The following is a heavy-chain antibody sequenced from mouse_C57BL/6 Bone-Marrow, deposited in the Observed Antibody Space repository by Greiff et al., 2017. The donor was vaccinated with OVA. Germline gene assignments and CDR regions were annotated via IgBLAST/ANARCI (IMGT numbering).Heavy chain of an antibody. J-gene: IGHJ3*01. V-gene: IGHV1-50*01. CDR3: ASAVVAY. Sequence: QVQLKQPGAELVKPGASVKLSCQASGYTFTSYWMQWVKQRPGQGLEWIGEIDPSDSYTNYNQKFKGKATLTVDTSSSTAYMQLNSLTSEDSAVYYCASAVVAYWGQGTLVTVSA. CDR2: IDPSDSYT. CDR1: GYTFTSYW.